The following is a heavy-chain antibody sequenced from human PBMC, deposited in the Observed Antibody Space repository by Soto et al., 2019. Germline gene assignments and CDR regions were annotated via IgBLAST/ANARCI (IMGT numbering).Heavy chain of an antibody. CDR2: IYYSGST. Sequence: PSETLSLTCTVSGGSISSYYWSWIRQPPGKGQEWIGYIYYSGSTNYNPSLKSRVTISVDTSKNQFSLKLSSVTAADTAVYYCARGSDFWSGYYGRWFDPWGQGTLVTVSS. V-gene: IGHV4-59*01. CDR3: ARGSDFWSGYYGRWFDP. D-gene: IGHD3-3*01. CDR1: GGSISSYY. J-gene: IGHJ5*02.